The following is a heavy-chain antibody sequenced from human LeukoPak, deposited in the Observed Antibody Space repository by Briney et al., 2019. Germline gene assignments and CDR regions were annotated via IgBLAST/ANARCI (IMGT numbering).Heavy chain of an antibody. V-gene: IGHV7-4-1*02. J-gene: IGHJ4*02. CDR1: GYTFTNYG. Sequence: ASVKVSCKASGYTFTNYGMNWVRQAPGQGLEWMGWINTNTGNPTYAQGFTGRFVFSLDTSVTTAYLQISSLIPEDTAVYYCARDKYQPAYEIDYWGQGTLVTVSS. CDR2: INTNTGNP. D-gene: IGHD5-12*01. CDR3: ARDKYQPAYEIDY.